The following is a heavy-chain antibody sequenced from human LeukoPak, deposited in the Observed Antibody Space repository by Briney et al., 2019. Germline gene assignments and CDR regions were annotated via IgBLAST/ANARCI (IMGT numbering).Heavy chain of an antibody. Sequence: SETLSLTCTVSGGSISSYYWRWIRQPPGKVLEWIGYIYYNGRTTYNPSLSSRVTISVDMSKNQFSLKLSSVSAADTAIYYCARHGGTVAVNDAFDAWAKGQWSPSLQ. CDR3: ARHGGTVAVNDAFDA. J-gene: IGHJ3*01. CDR2: IYYNGRT. D-gene: IGHD1-1*01. V-gene: IGHV4-59*08. CDR1: GGSISSYY.